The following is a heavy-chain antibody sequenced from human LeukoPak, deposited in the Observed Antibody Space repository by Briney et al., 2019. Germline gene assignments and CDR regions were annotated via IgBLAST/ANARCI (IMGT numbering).Heavy chain of an antibody. J-gene: IGHJ5*02. CDR3: ARVSDSSSWYYWFDWFDP. CDR1: GGTFSSYA. Sequence: SVKVSCKASGGTFSSYAISWVRQAPGQGLEWMGGIIPIFGTANYAQKFQGRVTITADESTSTAYMELSSLRSEDTAVYYCARVSDSSSWYYWFDWFDPWGQGTLVIVSS. V-gene: IGHV1-69*13. D-gene: IGHD6-13*01. CDR2: IIPIFGTA.